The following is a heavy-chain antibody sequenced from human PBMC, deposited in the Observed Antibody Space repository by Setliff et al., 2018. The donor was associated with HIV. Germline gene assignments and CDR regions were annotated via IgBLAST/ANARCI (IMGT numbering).Heavy chain of an antibody. J-gene: IGHJ3*02. CDR2: ISSSGSTD. CDR1: GGSISSGGYS. Sequence: ETLSLTCAVSGGSISSGGYSWNWVRQAPGKGLEWVSYISSSGSTDYYADSVKGRFTISRDNAKNSLYLQMNSLRAEDTAVYYCARGIRSYSTSPRGFDIWGQGTLVTVSS. V-gene: IGHV3-48*01. CDR3: ARGIRSYSTSPRGFDI. D-gene: IGHD1-26*01.